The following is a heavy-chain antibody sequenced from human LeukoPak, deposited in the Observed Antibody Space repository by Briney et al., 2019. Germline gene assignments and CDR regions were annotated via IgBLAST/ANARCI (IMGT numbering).Heavy chain of an antibody. CDR3: ARGLWLSPHYLDS. Sequence: SETLSLTCNVTGGSISYSSYSWNWIRKPAGKGLEWIGRIYTTGSTKYHPSLESRVTISLDTSKNQFSLKLISVTAADTAVYYCARGLWLSPHYLDSWGLGTLVTVSS. CDR2: IYTTGST. D-gene: IGHD3-22*01. CDR1: GGSISYSSYS. J-gene: IGHJ4*02. V-gene: IGHV4-61*02.